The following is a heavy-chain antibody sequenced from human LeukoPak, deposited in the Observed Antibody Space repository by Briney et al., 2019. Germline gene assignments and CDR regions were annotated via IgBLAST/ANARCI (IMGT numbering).Heavy chain of an antibody. D-gene: IGHD6-13*01. CDR2: IKEDGSEE. J-gene: IGHJ4*02. CDR1: GFTFSNYW. Sequence: GGSLRLSCASSGFTFSNYWMSWVRQAPGKVLEWVANIKEDGSEEDYVDSVKGRFTISRDNAKNSLYLQMNSLRAEDTAIYYCARDWGAAGLWDYWGQGTLVTVSS. CDR3: ARDWGAAGLWDY. V-gene: IGHV3-7*05.